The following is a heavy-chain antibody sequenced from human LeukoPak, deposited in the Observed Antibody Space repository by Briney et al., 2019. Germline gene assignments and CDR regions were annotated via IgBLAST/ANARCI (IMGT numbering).Heavy chain of an antibody. Sequence: KPSETLSLTCTVSGGSISSYYWSWIRQPPGKGLEWIGYIYYSGSTNYNPSLKSRVTISVDTSKNQFSLKLSSVTAADTAVYYCATSTLGYYYYGMDVWGHETKVSVSS. CDR1: GGSISSYY. V-gene: IGHV4-59*08. CDR3: ATSTLGYYYYGMDV. J-gene: IGHJ6*02. CDR2: IYYSGST. D-gene: IGHD4-23*01.